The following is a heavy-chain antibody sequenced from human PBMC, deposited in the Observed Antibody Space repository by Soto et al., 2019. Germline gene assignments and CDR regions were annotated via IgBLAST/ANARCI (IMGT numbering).Heavy chain of an antibody. V-gene: IGHV1-3*01. CDR3: ATLIGFGELPPYYYYYGMDV. CDR2: INAGNGNT. Sequence: ASVKVSCKASGYTFTSYAMHWVRQAPGQRLEWMGWINAGNGNTKYSQKFQGRVTITRDTSASTAYMELSSLRSEDTAVYYCATLIGFGELPPYYYYYGMDVWAQGTTFTVSS. CDR1: GYTFTSYA. D-gene: IGHD3-10*01. J-gene: IGHJ6*02.